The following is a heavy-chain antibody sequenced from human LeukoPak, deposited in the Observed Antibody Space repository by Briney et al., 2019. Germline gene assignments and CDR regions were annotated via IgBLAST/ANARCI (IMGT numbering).Heavy chain of an antibody. CDR1: GYTFTDYY. D-gene: IGHD2-21*01. Sequence: ASVKVSCKASGYTFTDYYIQWMRQAPGQGLEWMGWINPTSGGTDYAQKVQGRVTMTRDTPITTAYMELSGLRSDDTAVYYCARDVAATIDYWGQGTLVTVSS. CDR2: INPTSGGT. CDR3: ARDVAATIDY. V-gene: IGHV1-2*02. J-gene: IGHJ4*02.